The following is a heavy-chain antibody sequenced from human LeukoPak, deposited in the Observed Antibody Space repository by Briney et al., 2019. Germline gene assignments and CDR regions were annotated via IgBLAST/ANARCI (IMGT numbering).Heavy chain of an antibody. Sequence: GASVKVSCKASGYTFTSYGISWVRQAPGQGLEWMGWISAYNGNTNYAQKLQGRVTMTTDTPTSTAYMELRSLRSDDTAVYYCARALCSSTSCYEVVGYWGQGTLVTVSS. V-gene: IGHV1-18*01. D-gene: IGHD2-2*01. J-gene: IGHJ4*02. CDR3: ARALCSSTSCYEVVGY. CDR2: ISAYNGNT. CDR1: GYTFTSYG.